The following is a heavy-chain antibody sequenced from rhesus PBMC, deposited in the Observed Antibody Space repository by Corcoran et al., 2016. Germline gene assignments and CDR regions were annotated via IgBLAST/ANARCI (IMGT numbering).Heavy chain of an antibody. CDR2: IYGSGGGT. CDR1: GGSISDDYY. J-gene: IGHJ4*01. V-gene: IGHV4-106*01. D-gene: IGHD4-23*01. CDR3: ARDGSMNTVTTPYDY. Sequence: QVQLQESGPGLVKPSETLSLTCAVSGGSISDDYYWSWIRQPPGKGLEWIGYIYGSGGGTNYNPSLKNRVTISSDTSKNQFSLKLSSVTAADTAVYYCARDGSMNTVTTPYDYWGQGVLVTVSS.